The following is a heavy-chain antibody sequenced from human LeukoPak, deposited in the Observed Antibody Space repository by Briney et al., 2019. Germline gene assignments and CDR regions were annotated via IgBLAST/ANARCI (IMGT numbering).Heavy chain of an antibody. Sequence: SGTLSLTCVVYGVSIGSGNWWTWVRQSPGRGLEWIGETHRSGDTKYNLSLNGRATISMDNSKNEVSLNLISVTAADTATYYCATRDQSRTYLVPLDSWGQGTLVIVSS. V-gene: IGHV4/OR15-8*02. CDR1: GVSIGSGNW. CDR3: ATRDQSRTYLVPLDS. CDR2: THRSGDT. D-gene: IGHD3-10*01. J-gene: IGHJ4*02.